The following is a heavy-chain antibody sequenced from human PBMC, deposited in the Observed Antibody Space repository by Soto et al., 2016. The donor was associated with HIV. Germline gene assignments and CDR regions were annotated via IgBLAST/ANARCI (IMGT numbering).Heavy chain of an antibody. V-gene: IGHV1-18*01. CDR3: ARVPYYYYYMDV. J-gene: IGHJ6*03. CDR2: ISAYNGNT. Sequence: QVQLVQSGAEVKKPGSSVKVSCKASGGTFSNYAISWVRQAPGQGLEWMGWISAYNGNTNYAQKLQGRVTMTTDTSTSTAYMELRSLRSDDTAVYYCARVPYYYYYMDVWGKGTTVTVSS. CDR1: GGTFSNYA.